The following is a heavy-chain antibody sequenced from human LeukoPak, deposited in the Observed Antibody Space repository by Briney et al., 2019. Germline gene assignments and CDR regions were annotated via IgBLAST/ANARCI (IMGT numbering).Heavy chain of an antibody. J-gene: IGHJ4*02. Sequence: SETLSLTCTVSGGSISSYYWSWIRQPPGKGLEWIGYIYYSGSTNYNPSLKSRVTISVDTSKNQFSLKLSSVTAADTAVYYCARGVATVDYWGQGTLVAVSS. CDR1: GGSISSYY. CDR2: IYYSGST. V-gene: IGHV4-59*01. CDR3: ARGVATVDY. D-gene: IGHD5-12*01.